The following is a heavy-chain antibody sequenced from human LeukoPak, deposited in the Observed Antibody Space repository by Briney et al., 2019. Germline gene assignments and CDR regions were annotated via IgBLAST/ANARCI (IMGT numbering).Heavy chain of an antibody. J-gene: IGHJ6*03. CDR3: TRSSWYRPYYYYMDV. Sequence: SQTLSLTCTVSGGSISSGSYYWSWIRQPAGKGLEWIGRIYSSGSTNYNPSLKSRVTISLDTSKNQFSLKLSSVTAADTAVYYCTRSSWYRPYYYYMDVWGKGTTVTVSS. CDR1: GGSISSGSYY. CDR2: IYSSGST. V-gene: IGHV4-61*02. D-gene: IGHD6-13*01.